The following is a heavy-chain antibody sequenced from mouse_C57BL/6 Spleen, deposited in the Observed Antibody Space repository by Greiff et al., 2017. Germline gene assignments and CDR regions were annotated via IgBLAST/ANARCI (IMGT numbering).Heavy chain of an antibody. CDR1: GYSFTGYF. V-gene: IGHV1-20*01. D-gene: IGHD4-1*01. CDR2: INPYNGDT. J-gene: IGHJ1*03. Sequence: EVQLQQSGPELVKPGDSVKISCKASGYSFTGYFMNWVMQSHGKSLEWIGRINPYNGDTFYNQKFKGKATLTVDKSSSTAHMELRSLTSEDSAVYYCARAGRANWDDFDVWGTGTTVTVSS. CDR3: ARAGRANWDDFDV.